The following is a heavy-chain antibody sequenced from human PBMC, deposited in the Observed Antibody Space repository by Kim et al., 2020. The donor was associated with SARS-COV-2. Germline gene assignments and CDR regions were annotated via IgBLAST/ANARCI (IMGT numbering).Heavy chain of an antibody. Sequence: GGSLRLSCAASGITFSSYAMSWVRQAPGKGLEWVSAISGSGGSTYYADSVKGRFTISRDNSKTTLYLQMNSLRAEDTAVYYCAKDRMYSSPGGYWGQGTLVTVSS. V-gene: IGHV3-23*01. CDR3: AKDRMYSSPGGY. CDR1: GITFSSYA. J-gene: IGHJ4*02. D-gene: IGHD6-13*01. CDR2: ISGSGGST.